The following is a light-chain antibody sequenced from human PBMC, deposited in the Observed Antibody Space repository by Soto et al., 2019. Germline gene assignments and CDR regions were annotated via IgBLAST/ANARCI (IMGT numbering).Light chain of an antibody. CDR3: QYYGSSMNLV. V-gene: IGLV1-40*01. J-gene: IGLJ2*01. CDR1: SSNIGAGYD. Sequence: QSVLTQPPSVSGAPGQRVTISCTGSSSNIGAGYDVPWYQQLPGTAPKLLIYGNSNRPSGVPDRFSGSKSGTAASLAITGLQDEDEADYYCQYYGSSMNLVFGGGTKLTVL. CDR2: GNS.